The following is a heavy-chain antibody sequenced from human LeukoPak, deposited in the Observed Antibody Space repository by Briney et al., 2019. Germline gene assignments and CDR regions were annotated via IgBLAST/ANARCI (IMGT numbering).Heavy chain of an antibody. CDR2: ISSSSSTI. CDR3: ARDSSKGFDY. J-gene: IGHJ4*02. V-gene: IGHV3-48*04. Sequence: GGAPRLSCAASGFTFSSYSMNWVRQAPGKGLEWVSYISSSSSTIYYADSVKGRFTISRDNAKNSLYLQMNSLRAEDTAVYYCARDSSKGFDYWGQGTLVTVSS. CDR1: GFTFSSYS.